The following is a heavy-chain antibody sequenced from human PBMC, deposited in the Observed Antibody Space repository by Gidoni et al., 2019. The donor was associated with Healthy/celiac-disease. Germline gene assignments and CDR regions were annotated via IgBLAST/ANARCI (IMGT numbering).Heavy chain of an antibody. CDR2: ISYDGSNK. CDR3: AKAGARRYYGMDV. J-gene: IGHJ6*02. V-gene: IGHV3-30*18. D-gene: IGHD3-10*01. CDR1: GFTFSSYG. Sequence: QVQLVESGGGVVQPGRSLRLSCAASGFTFSSYGMHWVRQAPGKGLEWVAVISYDGSNKYYADSVKGRFTISRDNSKNTLYLQMNSLRAEDTAVYYCAKAGARRYYGMDVWGQGTTVTVSS.